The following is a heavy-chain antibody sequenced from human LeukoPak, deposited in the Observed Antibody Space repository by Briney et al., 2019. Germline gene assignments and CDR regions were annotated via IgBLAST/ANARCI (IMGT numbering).Heavy chain of an antibody. V-gene: IGHV3-23*01. CDR2: LSEGGDTA. D-gene: IGHD5-18*01. CDR1: GFTFSSYV. J-gene: IGHJ4*02. CDR3: AFSPLGDNYGFPY. Sequence: PGRSLRLSCAGSGFTFSSYVMHWVRQAPGRGLEWVSSLSEGGDTAYYADSVKGRFTIYRDNSRDTLYLQVNSLRADDTALYYCAFSPLGDNYGFPYWGQGALVIVSP.